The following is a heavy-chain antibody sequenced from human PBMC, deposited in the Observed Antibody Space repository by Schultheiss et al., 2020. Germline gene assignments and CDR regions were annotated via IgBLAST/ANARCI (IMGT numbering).Heavy chain of an antibody. CDR1: GGTFSSYA. CDR2: IIPILGIA. V-gene: IGHV1-69*04. Sequence: SVKVSCKASGGTFSSYAISWVRQAPGQGLEWMGRIIPILGIANYAQKFQGRVTMTEDTSTDTAYMELSSLRSEDTAVYYCATTYYYDSSGYYHFDYWGQGTLVTVSA. J-gene: IGHJ4*02. CDR3: ATTYYYDSSGYYHFDY. D-gene: IGHD3-22*01.